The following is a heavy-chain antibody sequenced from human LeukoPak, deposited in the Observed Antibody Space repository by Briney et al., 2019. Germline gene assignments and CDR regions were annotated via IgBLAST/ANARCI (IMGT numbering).Heavy chain of an antibody. J-gene: IGHJ4*02. CDR3: ARDLSASDRAFDY. D-gene: IGHD3-22*01. Sequence: GVSVKVSCKASGYTFTSYYLHWVRQAPGQGLEWMGIFNPSAATSIYAQNFQGRVTMTSDRSTSTVYMELSSLRFEDTAVYYCARDLSASDRAFDYWGQGTLVTVSS. CDR1: GYTFTSYY. V-gene: IGHV1-46*01. CDR2: FNPSAATS.